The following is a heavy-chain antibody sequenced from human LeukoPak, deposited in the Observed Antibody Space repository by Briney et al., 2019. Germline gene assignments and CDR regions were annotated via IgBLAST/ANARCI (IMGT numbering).Heavy chain of an antibody. Sequence: GGSLRLSCAASGFTFSSYGMHWVRQAPGKGLEWVAFIRYDGSNKYYADSVKGRFTISRDNSKNTLYLQMNSLRAEDTAFYYCAKAELGVDTFFDYWGQGTLVTVSS. V-gene: IGHV3-30*02. CDR1: GFTFSSYG. CDR3: AKAELGVDTFFDY. J-gene: IGHJ4*02. CDR2: IRYDGSNK. D-gene: IGHD3-3*01.